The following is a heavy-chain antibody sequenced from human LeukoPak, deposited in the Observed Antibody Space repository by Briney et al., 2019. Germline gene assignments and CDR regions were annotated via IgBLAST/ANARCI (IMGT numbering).Heavy chain of an antibody. D-gene: IGHD6-19*01. CDR2: TSWNSGSI. Sequence: QPGRSLRLSCAASGFTFDDYAMHWVRQAPGKGLEWVSGTSWNSGSIGYADSVKGRFTISRDNAKNSLYLQMNSLRSEDTAVYYCASLWDSSGSDLYYYYGMDVWGQGTTVTVSS. V-gene: IGHV3-9*01. CDR3: ASLWDSSGSDLYYYYGMDV. J-gene: IGHJ6*02. CDR1: GFTFDDYA.